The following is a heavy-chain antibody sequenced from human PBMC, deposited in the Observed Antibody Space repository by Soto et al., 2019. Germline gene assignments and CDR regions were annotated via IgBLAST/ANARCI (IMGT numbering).Heavy chain of an antibody. J-gene: IGHJ6*02. CDR3: AKVEGSSYYYYGMDV. D-gene: IGHD6-6*01. V-gene: IGHV3-30*18. CDR2: ISYDGSNK. Sequence: GGSLRLSCAASGFTFSSYGMHWVRQAPGKGLEWVAVISYDGSNKYYADSVKGRFTISRDNSKNTLYLQMNSLRAEDTAVYYCAKVEGSSYYYYGMDVWGQGTTVTVAS. CDR1: GFTFSSYG.